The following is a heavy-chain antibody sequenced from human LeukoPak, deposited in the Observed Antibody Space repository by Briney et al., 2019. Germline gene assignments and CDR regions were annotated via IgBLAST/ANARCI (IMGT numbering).Heavy chain of an antibody. Sequence: ASVKVSCKASGYTFTGYYIHWVRQAPGQGLEWMGWINPSSGATNYAQNFQGRVTMTRDTSISTAYMELSRLRSDDTAVYYCARSLFLDFWSGYYTYWGQGTLVTVSS. J-gene: IGHJ4*02. D-gene: IGHD3-3*01. CDR3: ARSLFLDFWSGYYTY. V-gene: IGHV1-2*02. CDR1: GYTFTGYY. CDR2: INPSSGAT.